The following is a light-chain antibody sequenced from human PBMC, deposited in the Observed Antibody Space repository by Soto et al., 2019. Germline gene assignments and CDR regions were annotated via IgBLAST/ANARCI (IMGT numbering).Light chain of an antibody. CDR1: QGIRTE. CDR2: AAS. V-gene: IGKV1-6*01. CDR3: LKDYDYPRT. Sequence: ATQMTQSPSSLSASVGDRVTIACRASQGIRTELGWYQQKAGEAPKLLIYAASTLQSGVPPRFSGSGSGTDFTLTISSLQPEDFATYYCLKDYDYPRTFGQGTKVEMK. J-gene: IGKJ1*01.